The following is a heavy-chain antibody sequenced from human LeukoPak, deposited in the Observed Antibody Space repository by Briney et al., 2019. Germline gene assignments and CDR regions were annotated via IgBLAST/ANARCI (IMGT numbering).Heavy chain of an antibody. V-gene: IGHV3-21*01. CDR2: ISSSSSYI. Sequence: KTGGSLRLSCAASGFTFSSYSMNWVRQAPGKGLEWVSSISSSSSYIYYADSVKGRFTISRDNAKNSLYLQMNSLRAEDTAVYYCARDLFSGYNIDYWGQGTLVTVSS. CDR3: ARDLFSGYNIDY. D-gene: IGHD3-22*01. J-gene: IGHJ4*02. CDR1: GFTFSSYS.